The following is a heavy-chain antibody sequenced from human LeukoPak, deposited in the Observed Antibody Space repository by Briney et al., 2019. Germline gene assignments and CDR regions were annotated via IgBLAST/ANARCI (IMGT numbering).Heavy chain of an antibody. CDR2: ISSSSSYI. V-gene: IGHV3-21*01. Sequence: GGSLRLSCAASGFTFSSYSMNWVRQAPGKGLEWVSSISSSSSYIYYADSVKGRFTISRDNAKNSLYLQMNSLRAEDTAVYYCARSCSSTSCYSDYWGQGTLVTVSS. CDR1: GFTFSSYS. CDR3: ARSCSSTSCYSDY. D-gene: IGHD2-2*02. J-gene: IGHJ4*02.